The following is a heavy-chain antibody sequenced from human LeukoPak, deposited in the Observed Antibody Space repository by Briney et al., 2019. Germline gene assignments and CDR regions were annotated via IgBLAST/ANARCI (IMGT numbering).Heavy chain of an antibody. J-gene: IGHJ4*02. D-gene: IGHD6-19*01. CDR2: ISGSGGST. V-gene: IGHV3-23*01. CDR3: ANTCFRSGSPKDDY. Sequence: GGSLRLSCAASGFTFSSYAMSWVRQAPGNGLEWVSAISGSGGSTYYADSVKGRFTISRDNSKNTLYLQMNSLRAEDTAVYYCANTCFRSGSPKDDYWGQGTLVTVSS. CDR1: GFTFSSYA.